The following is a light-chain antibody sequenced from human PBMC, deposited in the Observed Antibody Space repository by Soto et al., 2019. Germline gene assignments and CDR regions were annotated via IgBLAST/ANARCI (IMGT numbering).Light chain of an antibody. CDR1: QTISSNY. V-gene: IGKV3-20*01. J-gene: IGKJ1*01. CDR3: QQYGSSPKT. Sequence: EIVLTQSPGTLSLSPGDRATLSCRASQTISSNYLAWYQHKPGQAPRLLIYAASTRATGIPDRFSGSGSGIDFSLSISRLEPEDFAVYYWQQYGSSPKTFGQGTKVEI. CDR2: AAS.